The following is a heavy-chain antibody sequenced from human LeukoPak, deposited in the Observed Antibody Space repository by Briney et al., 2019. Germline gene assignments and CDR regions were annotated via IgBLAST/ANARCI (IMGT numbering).Heavy chain of an antibody. V-gene: IGHV1-18*01. Sequence: ASVKVSCKTSGYPFTNYAISWVRQAPGQGLEWMGWISAYNGNTNYAQKLQGRVTMTTDTSTSTAYMELRSLRSDDTAVYYCARAGLTGTTPFDPWGQGTLVTVSS. CDR2: ISAYNGNT. CDR3: ARAGLTGTTPFDP. D-gene: IGHD1-7*01. CDR1: GYPFTNYA. J-gene: IGHJ5*02.